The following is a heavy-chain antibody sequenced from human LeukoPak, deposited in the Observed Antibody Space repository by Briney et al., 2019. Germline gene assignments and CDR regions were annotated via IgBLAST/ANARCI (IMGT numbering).Heavy chain of an antibody. D-gene: IGHD4-17*01. V-gene: IGHV3-53*05. CDR3: ANGDYVLPDYYYYMDV. Sequence: GGSLRLSCVVSGFTVSTNFMSWVRQAPGKGLEWVSLIYSGGSTYYADSVKGRFTISRDNSKNTLYLQMNSLRAEDTAVYYCANGDYVLPDYYYYMDVWGKGTTVTVSS. J-gene: IGHJ6*03. CDR1: GFTVSTNF. CDR2: IYSGGST.